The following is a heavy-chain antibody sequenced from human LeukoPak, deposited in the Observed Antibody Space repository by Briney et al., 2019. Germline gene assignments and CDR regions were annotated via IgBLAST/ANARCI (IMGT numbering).Heavy chain of an antibody. Sequence: GGSLRLSCTASGFTFGDYAMSWVRQAPGKGLEWVGFIRSKTYGGTTEYAASVKGRFTISRDDSKSIAYLQMNSLKTEDTAVYYCTRASSSTWSYYYYYMDVWGKGTTVTISS. CDR3: TRASSSTWSYYYYYMDV. V-gene: IGHV3-49*04. J-gene: IGHJ6*03. D-gene: IGHD6-13*01. CDR1: GFTFGDYA. CDR2: IRSKTYGGTT.